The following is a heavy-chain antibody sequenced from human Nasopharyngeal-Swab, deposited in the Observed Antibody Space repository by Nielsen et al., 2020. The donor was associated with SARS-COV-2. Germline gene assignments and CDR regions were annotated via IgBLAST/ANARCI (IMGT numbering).Heavy chain of an antibody. CDR2: IIPIFGTA. Sequence: SVKVSCKASGGTFSSYAISWVRQAPGQGLEWMGGIIPIFGTANYAQKFQGRVTITADESTSTAYMELSSLRSDDTAVYYCAQTGTTVDWFDPWGQGTLVTVSS. CDR1: GGTFSSYA. J-gene: IGHJ5*02. D-gene: IGHD1-7*01. CDR3: AQTGTTVDWFDP. V-gene: IGHV1-69*13.